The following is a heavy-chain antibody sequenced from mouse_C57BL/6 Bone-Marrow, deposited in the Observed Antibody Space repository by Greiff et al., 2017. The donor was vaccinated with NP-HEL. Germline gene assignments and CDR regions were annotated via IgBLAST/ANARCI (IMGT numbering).Heavy chain of an antibody. J-gene: IGHJ3*01. CDR3: AREVGYYGSSLWFAY. V-gene: IGHV1-53*01. CDR2: INPSNGGT. CDR1: GYTFTSYW. Sequence: QVQLQQPGTELVKPGASVKLSCKASGYTFTSYWMHWVKQRPGQGLEWIGNINPSNGGTNYNEKFKSKATLTVDKSSSTAYMQRSSLTAEDSAVYYCAREVGYYGSSLWFAYWGQGTLVTVSA. D-gene: IGHD1-1*01.